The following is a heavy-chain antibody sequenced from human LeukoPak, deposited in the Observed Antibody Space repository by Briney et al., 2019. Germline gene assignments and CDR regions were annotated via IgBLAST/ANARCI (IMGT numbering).Heavy chain of an antibody. Sequence: SETLSLTCTVSGGSISSYYWSWIRQPAGKGLEWIGRIYTSGSTNYNPSLKSRVTMSVDRSKNQFSLKLSSVTAAGTAVYYCARVRTYYDILTGYSDNAFDIWGQGTMVTVSS. D-gene: IGHD3-9*01. CDR1: GGSISSYY. V-gene: IGHV4-4*07. J-gene: IGHJ3*02. CDR3: ARVRTYYDILTGYSDNAFDI. CDR2: IYTSGST.